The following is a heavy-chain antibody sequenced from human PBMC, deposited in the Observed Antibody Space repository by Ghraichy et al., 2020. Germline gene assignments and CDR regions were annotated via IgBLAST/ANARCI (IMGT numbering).Heavy chain of an antibody. J-gene: IGHJ5*02. CDR2: IYYGGDT. CDR3: ARPRTGLGGGSRFDP. D-gene: IGHD4-23*01. CDR1: GDYISSSSPY. V-gene: IGHV4-39*01. Sequence: SETLSLTCTVSGDYISSSSPYWGWIRQPPGKGLEWIASIYYGGDTFYNPSLRSRVTISVATSKTQFFLRLGSVTAADTAVYYCARPRTGLGGGSRFDPWGQGTLVTVAS.